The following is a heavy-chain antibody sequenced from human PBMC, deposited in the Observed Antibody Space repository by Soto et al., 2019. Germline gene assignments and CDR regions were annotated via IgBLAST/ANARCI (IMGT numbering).Heavy chain of an antibody. J-gene: IGHJ6*02. CDR3: ASRVAAAPRCGYYYYGMDV. CDR1: GYSFTSYW. D-gene: IGHD6-13*01. CDR2: IYPGDSDT. V-gene: IGHV5-51*01. Sequence: PGESLKISCKGSGYSFTSYWIGWVRQMPGKGLEWMGIIYPGDSDTRYSPSFQGQVTISADKSISTAYLQWSSLKAPDTAMYYCASRVAAAPRCGYYYYGMDVWGQGTTVTVSS.